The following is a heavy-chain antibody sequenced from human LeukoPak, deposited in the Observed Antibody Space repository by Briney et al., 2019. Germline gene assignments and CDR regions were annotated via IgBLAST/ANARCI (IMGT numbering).Heavy chain of an antibody. Sequence: GSSVKVSCKASGGTFSSYAISWVRQAPGQGLEWMGGIIPIFGTANYAQKFQGRVTITADESTSTAYMELSSLRSEDTAVYYCARAGSAFGVVIIPFDYWGQGTLVTVSS. CDR3: ARAGSAFGVVIIPFDY. CDR2: IIPIFGTA. V-gene: IGHV1-69*01. J-gene: IGHJ4*02. D-gene: IGHD3-3*01. CDR1: GGTFSSYA.